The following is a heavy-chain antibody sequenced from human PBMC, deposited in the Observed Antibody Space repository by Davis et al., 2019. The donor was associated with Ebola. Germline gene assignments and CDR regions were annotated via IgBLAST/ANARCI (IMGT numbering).Heavy chain of an antibody. D-gene: IGHD1-26*01. J-gene: IGHJ3*02. CDR2: ISKDGRDT. CDR3: AKDTSNIWFDI. Sequence: GGSLRLSCVDSGFMFSTYVMSWVRQAPGKGLEWVSTISKDGRDTSYADSVKGRLSVSRDNSKNTVYLQMHSLRVEDTAIYYCAKDTSNIWFDIWGQGTMVTVSS. V-gene: IGHV3-23*01. CDR1: GFMFSTYV.